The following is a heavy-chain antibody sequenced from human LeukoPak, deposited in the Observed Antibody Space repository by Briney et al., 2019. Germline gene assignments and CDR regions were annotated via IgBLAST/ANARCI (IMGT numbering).Heavy chain of an antibody. Sequence: PGGSLRLSCTTSGFTFSSFIMNWVRQAPGKGLEWVSSLSRSGDSIYYADSVKGRFTISRDNSKNTLCLQMSSLRAEDTAVYYCAKDASGWYRGEAYFDYWGQGTLVTVSS. D-gene: IGHD6-19*01. CDR1: GFTFSSFI. CDR3: AKDASGWYRGEAYFDY. CDR2: LSRSGDSI. J-gene: IGHJ4*02. V-gene: IGHV3-23*01.